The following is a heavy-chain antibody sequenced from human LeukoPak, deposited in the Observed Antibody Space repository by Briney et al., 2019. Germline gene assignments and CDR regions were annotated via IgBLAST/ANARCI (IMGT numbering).Heavy chain of an antibody. CDR3: AGHHPRNTVDF. D-gene: IGHD2/OR15-2a*01. J-gene: IGHJ4*02. CDR1: GGSISSCY. Sequence: PSETLSLTCTVSGGSISSCYWSWMRQPPGKGLEWIAYISGIGSINFNPSLKGRVTLLLDTFKNQSSLKLSSVTAADTAVYYCAGHHPRNTVDFWGQGTLVTVSS. CDR2: ISGIGSI. V-gene: IGHV4-59*08.